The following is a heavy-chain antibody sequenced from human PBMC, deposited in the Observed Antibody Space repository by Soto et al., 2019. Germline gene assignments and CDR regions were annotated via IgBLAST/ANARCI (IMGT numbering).Heavy chain of an antibody. V-gene: IGHV3-23*01. CDR1: GFTFSSYS. CDR3: ARGPSYDSSGIHYFDY. Sequence: GGSLRLSCAASGFTFSSYSMNWVRQAPGKGLEWVSAISGSGGSTYYADSVKGRFTISRDNSKNTLYLQMNSLRAEDTAVYYCARGPSYDSSGIHYFDYWGQGTLVTVSS. J-gene: IGHJ4*02. D-gene: IGHD3-22*01. CDR2: ISGSGGST.